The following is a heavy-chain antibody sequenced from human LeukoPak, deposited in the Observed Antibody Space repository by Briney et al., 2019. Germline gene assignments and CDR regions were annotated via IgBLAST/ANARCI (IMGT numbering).Heavy chain of an antibody. CDR1: GFTLSSYS. D-gene: IGHD3-10*01. J-gene: IGHJ4*02. Sequence: GGSLRLSCAASGFTLSSYSMNWVRQAPGKGLEWVSSISSSSSYIYYADSVKGRFTISRDNAKNSLYLQMNSLRAEDTAVYYCARENLGSGSYHYYFDYWGQGTLVTVSS. CDR3: ARENLGSGSYHYYFDY. V-gene: IGHV3-21*01. CDR2: ISSSSSYI.